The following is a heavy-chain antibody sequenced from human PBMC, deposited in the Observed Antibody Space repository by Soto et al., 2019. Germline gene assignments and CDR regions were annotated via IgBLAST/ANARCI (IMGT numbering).Heavy chain of an antibody. CDR2: IYHSGST. CDR1: GGTITSGRSS. J-gene: IGHJ5*02. CDR3: VRESVASGPNYFDT. V-gene: IGHV4-30-2*06. D-gene: IGHD6-6*01. Sequence: PSETLSLTCSVSGGTITSGRSSWNWIRQSPGKGLEWIAYIYHSGSTYYNPSLKSRVTISVDRSENQFPLKLTSVTAADTAVYYCVRESVASGPNYFDTWGPGTLVTVSS.